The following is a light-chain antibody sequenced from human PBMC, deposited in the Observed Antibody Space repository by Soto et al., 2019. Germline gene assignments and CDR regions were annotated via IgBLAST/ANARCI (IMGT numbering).Light chain of an antibody. Sequence: EILMTQSAATLSVSPGERATLSCRASQSISRNLAWYQQKPGQAPRLLIYDASTRATGIPARFSGFGSGTEFTLTISSLQSEDVAVYYCQQYDNWPPYTFGQGTKLEIK. CDR1: QSISRN. V-gene: IGKV3-15*01. J-gene: IGKJ2*01. CDR2: DAS. CDR3: QQYDNWPPYT.